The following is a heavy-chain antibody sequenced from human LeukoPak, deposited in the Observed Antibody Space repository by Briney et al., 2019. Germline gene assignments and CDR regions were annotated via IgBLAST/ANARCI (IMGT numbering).Heavy chain of an antibody. CDR1: GYTFTSYG. V-gene: IGHV1-18*01. CDR2: ISAYNGNT. Sequence: GASVKVSCKASGYTFTSYGINWVRQAPGQGLEWMGWISAYNGNTNYAQKLQGRVTMTTDTSTSTAYMELRSLRSDDTAVYYCARDSAYYDSSGSHDAFDIWGQGTMVTVSS. J-gene: IGHJ3*02. D-gene: IGHD3-22*01. CDR3: ARDSAYYDSSGSHDAFDI.